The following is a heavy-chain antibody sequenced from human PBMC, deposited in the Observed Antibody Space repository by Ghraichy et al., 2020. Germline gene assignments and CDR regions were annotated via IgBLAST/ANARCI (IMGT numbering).Heavy chain of an antibody. D-gene: IGHD3-3*02. CDR2: VTGSGSGT. CDR1: GFTFSNYA. J-gene: IGHJ4*02. V-gene: IGHV3-23*01. CDR3: VKGRSLASGREFDS. Sequence: GGSLRLSCAASGFTFSNYAMSWVRQAPGKGLEWVSVVTGSGSGTEYADSVKGRFTISRDNSKNTLYVQMNNLRAEDTAVYYCVKGRSLASGREFDSWGQGTLVTVSS.